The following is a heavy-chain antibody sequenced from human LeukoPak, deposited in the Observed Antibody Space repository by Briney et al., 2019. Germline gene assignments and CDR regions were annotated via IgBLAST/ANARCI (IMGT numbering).Heavy chain of an antibody. V-gene: IGHV4-34*01. CDR2: INHSGST. Sequence: SETLSLTCAVYGGSFSGYYWSWIRQPPGKGLEWIGEINHSGSTNYNPSLKSRVTISVDTSRNQFSLKLNPLTAADTAVYYYAKSNGYGLIDIWGQGTMVNVSS. D-gene: IGHD3-10*01. CDR1: GGSFSGYY. CDR3: AKSNGYGLIDI. J-gene: IGHJ3*02.